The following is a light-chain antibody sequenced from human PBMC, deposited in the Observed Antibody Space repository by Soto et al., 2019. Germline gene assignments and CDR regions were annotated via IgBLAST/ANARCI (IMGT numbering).Light chain of an antibody. V-gene: IGKV1-5*03. CDR1: QSISAW. J-gene: IGKJ2*01. CDR3: HQYHKFPYT. CDR2: KAS. Sequence: DIQMTQSPSTLSASVEDRVTITCRASQSISAWLAWYQQKPGKAPKLLVYKASTLETGVPSRFSGSVSVTEFNLTISSLQPDDFATYYCHQYHKFPYTFGQGTKLEIK.